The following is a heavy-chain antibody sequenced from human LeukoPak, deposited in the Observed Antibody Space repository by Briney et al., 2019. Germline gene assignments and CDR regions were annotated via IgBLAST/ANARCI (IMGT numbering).Heavy chain of an antibody. V-gene: IGHV1-2*02. Sequence: GASVTVSFKASGYTFTDYYMHWVRQAPGQGLEWMGWINANSGGTNYAQKFQGRVTMTRDTSISTAYMELSRLRSDDTAAYYCARSSRYDIWTGYPYWGQGTLVTVSP. J-gene: IGHJ4*02. D-gene: IGHD3-9*01. CDR1: GYTFTDYY. CDR3: ARSSRYDIWTGYPY. CDR2: INANSGGT.